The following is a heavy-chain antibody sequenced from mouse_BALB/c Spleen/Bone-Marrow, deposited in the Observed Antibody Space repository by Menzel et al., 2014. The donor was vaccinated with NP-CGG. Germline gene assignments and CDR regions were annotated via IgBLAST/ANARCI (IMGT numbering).Heavy chain of an antibody. D-gene: IGHD1-1*01. CDR3: ARNHFGSNSLGY. CDR1: GYSFTGYN. J-gene: IGHJ3*01. V-gene: IGHV1S135*01. Sequence: VQLQQFGPELEKPGASVKISCKASGYSFTGYNMNWVKQSDGRSLEWIGNIDPYYGGTSYNQKFRGKATLTVDKSSSTAYMQLTSLTSEDSAVYYCARNHFGSNSLGYWGQGTLVTVSA. CDR2: IDPYYGGT.